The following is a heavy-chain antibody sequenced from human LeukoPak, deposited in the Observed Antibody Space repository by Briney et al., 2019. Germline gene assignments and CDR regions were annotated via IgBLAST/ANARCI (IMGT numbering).Heavy chain of an antibody. V-gene: IGHV3-30*03. CDR3: ARFTGYLQEEDFDY. CDR2: ISYDGSNK. J-gene: IGHJ4*02. CDR1: GFTFSTYW. D-gene: IGHD5-18*01. Sequence: PGGSLRLSCAASGFTFSTYWMSWVRQAPGKGLEWVAVISYDGSNKYYADSVKGRFTISRDNSKNTLYLQMNSLRAEDTAVYYCARFTGYLQEEDFDYWGQGTLVTVSS.